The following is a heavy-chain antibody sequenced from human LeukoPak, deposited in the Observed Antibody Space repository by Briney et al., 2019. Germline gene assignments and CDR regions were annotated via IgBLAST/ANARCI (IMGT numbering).Heavy chain of an antibody. CDR2: ISYDGSNK. Sequence: GSLRLSCAASGFTFSSYAMHWVRQAPGKGLEWVAVISYDGSNKYYADSVKGRFTISRDNSKNTLYLQMNSLRAEDTAVYYCARAGIITGTTGEDYWGQGTLVTVSS. CDR1: GFTFSSYA. J-gene: IGHJ4*02. D-gene: IGHD1-20*01. V-gene: IGHV3-30-3*01. CDR3: ARAGIITGTTGEDY.